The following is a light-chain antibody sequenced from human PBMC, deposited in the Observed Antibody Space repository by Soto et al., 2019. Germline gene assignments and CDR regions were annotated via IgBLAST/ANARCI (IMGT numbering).Light chain of an antibody. CDR1: SSDVGLYNY. Sequence: QSALAQPASVSGSPGQSVTISCTGSSSDVGLYNYVSWFQHHPGKAPKLMIYDVTNRPSGVSNRFSGSKSGNTASLTISGLQAEDEAENYYTSYTSGSTLRYVFGTGTKVTVL. CDR3: TSYTSGSTLRYV. CDR2: DVT. V-gene: IGLV2-14*03. J-gene: IGLJ1*01.